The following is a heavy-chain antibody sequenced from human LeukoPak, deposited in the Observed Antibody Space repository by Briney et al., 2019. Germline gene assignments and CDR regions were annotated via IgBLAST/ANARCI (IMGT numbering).Heavy chain of an antibody. Sequence: PSETLSLTCTVSGYSISSGYYWGWIRRPPGKGLEWIGSIYHSGSTYYNPSLKSRVTISVDTSKNQFSLKLSSVTAADTAVYYCARDVAAHDFDYWGQGTLVTVSS. V-gene: IGHV4-38-2*02. CDR3: ARDVAAHDFDY. CDR1: GYSISSGYY. J-gene: IGHJ4*02. CDR2: IYHSGST. D-gene: IGHD6-6*01.